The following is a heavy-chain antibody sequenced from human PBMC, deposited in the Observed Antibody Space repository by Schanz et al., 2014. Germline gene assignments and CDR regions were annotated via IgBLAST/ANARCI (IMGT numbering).Heavy chain of an antibody. Sequence: QVQLQESGPGLVKPSETLSLTCTVSGGSISSFYWGWIRQPAGKGLEWIGRIYTSGSTNYNPSLKSRVTMSLDPSKNQFSLKRSSGTAADTAVYYCARDRGYDFSFDPWGQGTLVTVSS. J-gene: IGHJ5*02. CDR2: IYTSGST. V-gene: IGHV4-4*07. CDR1: GGSISSFY. CDR3: ARDRGYDFSFDP. D-gene: IGHD3-3*01.